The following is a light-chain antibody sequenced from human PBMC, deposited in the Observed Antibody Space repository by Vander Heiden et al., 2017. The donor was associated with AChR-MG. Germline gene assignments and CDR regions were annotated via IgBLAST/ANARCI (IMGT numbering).Light chain of an antibody. J-gene: IGKJ1*01. CDR1: QSISSW. Sequence: DIQMTQSPSTLSASVGDRVTITCRASQSISSWLAWYQQKPGSAPKLLIYKASSLESGVPSRFSGSGSGTEFTLTISSLQPDDFATYYCQQDNSYSWTFGQGTKVEIK. CDR2: KAS. CDR3: QQDNSYSWT. V-gene: IGKV1-5*03.